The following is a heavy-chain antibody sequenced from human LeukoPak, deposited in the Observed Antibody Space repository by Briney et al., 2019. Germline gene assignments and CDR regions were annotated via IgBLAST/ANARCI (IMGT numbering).Heavy chain of an antibody. D-gene: IGHD3-16*01. V-gene: IGHV3-23*01. CDR1: GFTFSNFA. J-gene: IGHJ4*02. Sequence: PGGSLRLSCAASGFTFSNFAMSWVRQAPGKGLRWVSAISDSGGGTFYADSVKGRFTISRDNSKNTLYLQMNSLRAEDTAVYYCAKVGVGWVAFEYWGQGTLVTVSS. CDR2: ISDSGGGT. CDR3: AKVGVGWVAFEY.